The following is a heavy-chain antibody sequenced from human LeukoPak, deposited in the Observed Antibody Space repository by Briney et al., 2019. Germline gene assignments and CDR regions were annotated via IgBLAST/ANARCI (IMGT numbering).Heavy chain of an antibody. CDR3: AKGMYYRLAGALD. CDR1: RFTIDDYT. Sequence: GGSLRLSCAASRFTIDDYTMHWVRQAPGKGLEWVSLISWDGTSTYYADSVKGRFTISRDNSKNSLYLQMNGLRTEDTALYYCAKGMYYRLAGALDWGQGTLVTVSS. CDR2: ISWDGTST. J-gene: IGHJ4*02. D-gene: IGHD3-10*01. V-gene: IGHV3-43*01.